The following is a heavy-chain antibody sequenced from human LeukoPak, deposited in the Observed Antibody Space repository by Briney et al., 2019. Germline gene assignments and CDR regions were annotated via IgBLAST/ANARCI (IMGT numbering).Heavy chain of an antibody. CDR1: GGSISSYY. Sequence: SETLSLTCTVSGGSISSYYWSWIRQPAGKGLEWIGRIYTSGSANYNPSLKSRVTMSVDTSKNQFSLKLSSVTAADTAVYYCARDSGYCSSTSCYIRNWFDPWGQGTLVTVSS. J-gene: IGHJ5*02. CDR2: IYTSGSA. V-gene: IGHV4-4*07. CDR3: ARDSGYCSSTSCYIRNWFDP. D-gene: IGHD2-2*02.